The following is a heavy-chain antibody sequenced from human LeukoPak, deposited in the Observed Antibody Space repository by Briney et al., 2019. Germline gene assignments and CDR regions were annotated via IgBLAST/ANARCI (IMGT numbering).Heavy chain of an antibody. CDR1: GFTFSSYG. Sequence: GGSLRLSCAASGFTFSSYGMHWVRQAPGKGLEWVAFIRYDGSNKYYADSVKGRFTISRDNSKNTLYLQMNSLRAEDTAVYYCAKGEEYCSSTSCQEDYFDYWGEGTLVTVSS. V-gene: IGHV3-30*02. CDR3: AKGEEYCSSTSCQEDYFDY. D-gene: IGHD2-2*01. CDR2: IRYDGSNK. J-gene: IGHJ4*02.